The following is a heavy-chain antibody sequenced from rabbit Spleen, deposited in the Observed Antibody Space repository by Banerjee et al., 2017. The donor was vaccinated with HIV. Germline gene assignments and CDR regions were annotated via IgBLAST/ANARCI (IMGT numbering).Heavy chain of an antibody. J-gene: IGHJ6*01. Sequence: QSLEESGGDLVKPGASLTLTCTASGVSFSANSYMCWVRQAPGKGLEWIACIDTGSSGFTYFASWAKGRFTISKTSSTTVTLQLNSLTAADTATYFCARDTGTSFSTYGMDLWGQGTLVTVS. V-gene: IGHV1S40*01. CDR1: GVSFSANSY. D-gene: IGHD8-1*01. CDR3: ARDTGTSFSTYGMDL. CDR2: IDTGSSGFT.